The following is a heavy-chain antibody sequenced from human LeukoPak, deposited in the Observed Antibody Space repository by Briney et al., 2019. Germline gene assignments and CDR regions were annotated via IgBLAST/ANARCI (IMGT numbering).Heavy chain of an antibody. D-gene: IGHD2-2*01. CDR3: ARDVTAAAHNLGDY. J-gene: IGHJ4*02. Sequence: ASVKVSCKASGYAFTSYGISWVRQAPGQGLEWMGWISAYNGNTDYAQNLQGRVTMTTDTSTATTYMELRSLRSDDTAMYYCARDVTAAAHNLGDYWGQGTLVTVSS. CDR1: GYAFTSYG. CDR2: ISAYNGNT. V-gene: IGHV1-18*01.